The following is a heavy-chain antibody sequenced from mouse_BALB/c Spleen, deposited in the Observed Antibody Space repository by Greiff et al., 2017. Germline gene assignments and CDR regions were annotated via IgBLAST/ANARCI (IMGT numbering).Heavy chain of an antibody. J-gene: IGHJ3*01. Sequence: VQLKESGAELVKPGASVKLSCTASGFNIKDTYMHWVKQRPEQGLEWIGRIDPANGNTKYDPKFQGKATITADTSSNTAYLQLSSLTSEDTAVYYCAIDCDYGNYDWFAYWGQGTLVTVSA. CDR3: AIDCDYGNYDWFAY. D-gene: IGHD2-1*01. CDR1: GFNIKDTY. V-gene: IGHV14-3*02. CDR2: IDPANGNT.